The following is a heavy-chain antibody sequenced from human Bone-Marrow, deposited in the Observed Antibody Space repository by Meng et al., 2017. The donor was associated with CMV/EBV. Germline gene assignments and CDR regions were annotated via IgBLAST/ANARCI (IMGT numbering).Heavy chain of an antibody. Sequence: GSLRLSCTVSGGSISSSSYYWGWIRQPPGKGLEWIGSIYYSGSTYYNPSLKSRVTISVDTSKNQFSLKLSSVTAADTAVYYCARDLASFRSSTTGGYFDYWGQGTLVTVSS. D-gene: IGHD2-2*01. J-gene: IGHJ4*02. CDR1: GGSISSSSYY. V-gene: IGHV4-39*07. CDR2: IYYSGST. CDR3: ARDLASFRSSTTGGYFDY.